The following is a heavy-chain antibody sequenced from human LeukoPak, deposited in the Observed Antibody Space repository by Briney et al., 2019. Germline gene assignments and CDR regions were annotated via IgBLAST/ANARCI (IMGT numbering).Heavy chain of an antibody. CDR3: ARSPVVPAAIGYFDY. Sequence: SQTLSLACTVAGGSTSSGGYYWSWLRQQPGKRLEWIRYIYYSGSTYYNPSLKSRVTISVDTSKNQFSLKLSSGTAADAAVYYCARSPVVPAAIGYFDYWGQGTLVTVSS. CDR2: IYYSGST. J-gene: IGHJ4*02. V-gene: IGHV4-31*03. D-gene: IGHD2-2*01. CDR1: GGSTSSGGYY.